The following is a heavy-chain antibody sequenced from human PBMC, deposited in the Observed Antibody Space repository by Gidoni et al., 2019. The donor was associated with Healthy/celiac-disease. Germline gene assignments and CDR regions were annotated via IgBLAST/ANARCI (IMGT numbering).Heavy chain of an antibody. J-gene: IGHJ4*02. D-gene: IGHD2-21*01. CDR3: ATAQAYGGGDCSLDY. Sequence: QVQLVQSGAEVQKPGASVKVSCQVSGYTLSELSMHWVRQAPGKGLEWMGGFAPEDGETIYAQKFQGRVTMTEDTSTDTAYMELSSLRSEDTAVYYCATAQAYGGGDCSLDYWGQGTLVTVSS. CDR2: FAPEDGET. CDR1: GYTLSELS. V-gene: IGHV1-24*01.